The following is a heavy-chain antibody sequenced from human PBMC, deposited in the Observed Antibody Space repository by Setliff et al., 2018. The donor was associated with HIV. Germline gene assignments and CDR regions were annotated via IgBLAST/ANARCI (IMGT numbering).Heavy chain of an antibody. V-gene: IGHV4-31*03. J-gene: IGHJ4*02. CDR3: SRVVGQCRGSWCYPMNYFDF. CDR1: GGSIASGVDY. CDR2: IYYTGLT. Sequence: KSSETLSLTCTVSGGSIASGVDYWTWLRQHPGKGLEGIGDIYYTGLTYYNPSLRGRSSLSVDTSKNQFSLHLTAVTAADTAMYYCSRVVGQCRGSWCYPMNYFDFWGLGTLVTVSS. D-gene: IGHD2-15*01.